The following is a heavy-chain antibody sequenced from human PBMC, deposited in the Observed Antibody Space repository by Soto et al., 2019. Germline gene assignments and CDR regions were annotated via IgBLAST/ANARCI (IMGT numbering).Heavy chain of an antibody. CDR3: SRDLGPPNWFDS. D-gene: IGHD2-8*01. Sequence: QVQLVQSGAEMKQPGDSVKVSCKTSGYAFSGYRLSWVRQGPGQGLEWMGWNSGYNGNTDYAQKFQGRVTMTTDTSTSTAYMELRSLRSDDTAVYYWSRDLGPPNWFDSWGQGTLVTVSS. CDR2: NSGYNGNT. CDR1: GYAFSGYR. J-gene: IGHJ5*01. V-gene: IGHV1-18*01.